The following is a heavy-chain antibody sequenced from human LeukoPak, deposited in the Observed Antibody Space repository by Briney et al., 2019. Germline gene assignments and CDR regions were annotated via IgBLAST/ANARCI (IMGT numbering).Heavy chain of an antibody. V-gene: IGHV1-69*05. Sequence: ASVKVSCKASGGTFSSYAISWVRQAPGQGLEWMGGIIPIFGTANYAQKFQGRVTITTDESTSTAYMELSSLRSEDTAVYYGARTSTHCGGDCYFDYWGQGTLVTVSS. D-gene: IGHD2-21*01. CDR1: GGTFSSYA. J-gene: IGHJ4*02. CDR2: IIPIFGTA. CDR3: ARTSTHCGGDCYFDY.